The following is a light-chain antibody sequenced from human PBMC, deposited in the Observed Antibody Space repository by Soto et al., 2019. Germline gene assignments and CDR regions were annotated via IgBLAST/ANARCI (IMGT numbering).Light chain of an antibody. CDR1: SSNIGSST. Sequence: QSVLTQPPSASGTPGQRVTISCSGSSSNIGSSTVNLYQQLPGTAPKLLIYSNNQRPSGVPDRLSGSKSGTSASLAISGLQAEDEADYYCAAWDDSLNGYVIGTGTKLTVL. V-gene: IGLV1-44*01. CDR2: SNN. J-gene: IGLJ1*01. CDR3: AAWDDSLNGYV.